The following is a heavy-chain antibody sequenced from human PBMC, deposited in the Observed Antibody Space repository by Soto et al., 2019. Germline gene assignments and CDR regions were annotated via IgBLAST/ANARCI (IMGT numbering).Heavy chain of an antibody. CDR2: IYYSGST. V-gene: IGHV4-59*08. CDR1: GGSISSYY. Sequence: SETLSLTCTVSGGSISSYYWSWIRQPPGKGLEWIGYIYYSGSTNYNPSIKSRVNISVDTSKNQFSLKLSSVTAADTAVYYCARQSGSSWYGYYYGMDVWGQGTTVT. CDR3: ARQSGSSWYGYYYGMDV. J-gene: IGHJ6*02. D-gene: IGHD6-13*01.